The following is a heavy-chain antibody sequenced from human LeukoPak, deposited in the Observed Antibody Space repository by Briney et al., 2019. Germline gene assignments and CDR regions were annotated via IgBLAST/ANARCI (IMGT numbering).Heavy chain of an antibody. CDR2: MNPNSGNT. CDR1: GYTFTSYD. J-gene: IGHJ5*02. CDR3: ARGGCEEGQYCANPWFDP. V-gene: IGHV1-8*03. D-gene: IGHD2-8*01. Sequence: ASVKVSCKASGYTFTSYDINWVRQATGQGLEWMGWMNPNSGNTGYAQKFQGRVTITRNTSISTVYMELSSLRSEDTAVYYCARGGCEEGQYCANPWFDPWGQGTLVTVSS.